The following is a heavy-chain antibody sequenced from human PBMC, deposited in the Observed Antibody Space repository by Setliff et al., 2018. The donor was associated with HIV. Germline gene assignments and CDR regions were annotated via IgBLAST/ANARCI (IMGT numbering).Heavy chain of an antibody. CDR3: ARHIHGASWYWFDP. J-gene: IGHJ5*02. Sequence: NPSETLSLTCTVSGGSIGGFYWNWIRQSAGKGLQWIGRIYDTGITYYNPSLKSRVTISVDTSQNQFSLKLSSVTAADTAVYYCARHIHGASWYWFDPWGQGTLVTVSS. CDR2: IYDTGIT. V-gene: IGHV4-59*08. CDR1: GGSIGGFY. D-gene: IGHD2-15*01.